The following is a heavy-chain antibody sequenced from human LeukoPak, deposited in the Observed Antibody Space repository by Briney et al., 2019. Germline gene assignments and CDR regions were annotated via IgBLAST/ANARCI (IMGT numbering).Heavy chain of an antibody. J-gene: IGHJ4*02. Sequence: GGSLRLSCAASGFTFSTYTMNWVRQAPGKGLEWVSTVSDSRDVHYSDSVKGGFTISRDNARNSLYLQMDSLRDEDTAVYYCTRDGLHTAHFDYWGQGTLVTVSS. V-gene: IGHV3-48*02. CDR2: VSDSRDV. CDR3: TRDGLHTAHFDY. CDR1: GFTFSTYT. D-gene: IGHD5-18*01.